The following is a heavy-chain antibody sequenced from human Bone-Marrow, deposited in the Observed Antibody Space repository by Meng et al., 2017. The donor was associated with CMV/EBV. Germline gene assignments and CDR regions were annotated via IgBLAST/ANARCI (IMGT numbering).Heavy chain of an antibody. D-gene: IGHD3-16*01. CDR1: GFTFSGSD. CDR2: IRSKTNSYAT. CDR3: ARDGRGGYYYGMYV. V-gene: IGHV3-73*01. Sequence: GGSLRLSCAASGFTFSGSDMHWVRQASGKGLEWVGRIRSKTNSYATAYAASVKGRFTISRDNSKNTLYLQMNSLRAEDTAVYYCARDGRGGYYYGMYVWGQGTTVTVSS. J-gene: IGHJ6*02.